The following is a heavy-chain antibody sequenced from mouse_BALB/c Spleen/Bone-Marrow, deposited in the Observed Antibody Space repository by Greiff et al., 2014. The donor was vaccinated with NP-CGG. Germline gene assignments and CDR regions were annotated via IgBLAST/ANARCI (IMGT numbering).Heavy chain of an antibody. CDR3: ASYYYGSCLFAY. CDR1: GFNIKDTY. J-gene: IGHJ3*01. V-gene: IGHV14-3*02. D-gene: IGHD1-1*01. CDR2: IDPANGNT. Sequence: EVHLVESGAELVKPGASVKLSCTASGFNIKDTYMHWVKQRPEQGLEWIGRIDPANGNTKYDPKFQGKATMTADTSSNTAYLQLSSLTPEDTAVYYCASYYYGSCLFAYWGQGTLVTVSA.